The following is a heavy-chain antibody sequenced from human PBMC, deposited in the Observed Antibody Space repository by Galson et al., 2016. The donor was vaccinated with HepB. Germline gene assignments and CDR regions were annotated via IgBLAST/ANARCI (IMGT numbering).Heavy chain of an antibody. CDR2: INPNNGDT. CDR3: ARGMASHGYYSYGMDV. J-gene: IGHJ6*02. V-gene: IGHV1-2*04. D-gene: IGHD3-3*01. Sequence: SVKVSCKASGYSFIDQYMHWVRQAPGQGLEWMGWINPNNGDTNYAQKFQGWVTMTRDTSSSTTYMEVRRLKSDDTAVYYCARGMASHGYYSYGMDVWGQGTAVIVSS. CDR1: GYSFIDQY.